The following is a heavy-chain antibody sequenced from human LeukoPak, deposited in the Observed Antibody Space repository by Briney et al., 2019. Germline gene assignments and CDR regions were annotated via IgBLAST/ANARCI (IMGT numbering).Heavy chain of an antibody. V-gene: IGHV3-15*01. CDR3: TTDKYYGDTFDY. Sequence: TPGGSLRLSCVASGFTFSNAWMSWVRQAPGKGLEWVGRIKSKTDGGTTDYAAPVKGRFTISRDDSKNTLYLQMNSLKTEDTAVYYCTTDKYYGDTFDYWGQGTLVTVS. D-gene: IGHD3-10*01. J-gene: IGHJ4*02. CDR1: GFTFSNAW. CDR2: IKSKTDGGTT.